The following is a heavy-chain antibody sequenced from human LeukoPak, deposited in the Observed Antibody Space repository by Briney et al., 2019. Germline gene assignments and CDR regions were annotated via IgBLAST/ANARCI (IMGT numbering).Heavy chain of an antibody. CDR2: IYTSGST. D-gene: IGHD3-16*01. CDR3: VGGDY. Sequence: SETLSLTRMVSGCSISSYYWRWMRQPPGKGLEGIGYIYTSGSTNYNPSLKSRVTISVDTSKNQFSRKLSSVTAADTGVYYCVGGDYWGQGTLVTVSS. V-gene: IGHV4-4*09. J-gene: IGHJ4*02. CDR1: GCSISSYY.